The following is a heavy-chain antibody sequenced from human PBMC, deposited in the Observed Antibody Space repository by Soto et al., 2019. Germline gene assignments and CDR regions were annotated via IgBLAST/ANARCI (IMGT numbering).Heavy chain of an antibody. CDR2: ISADNGNT. D-gene: IGHD6-13*01. Sequence: GASVQVSCKAAGYTFTNYAMHWVRQAPGQRLEWMGWISADNGNTNYAQKLQGRVTMTTDTSTSTAYMELRSLRSDDTAVYYCARILYSSSWYSFDYWGQGTLVTVSS. CDR1: GYTFTNYA. V-gene: IGHV1-18*01. CDR3: ARILYSSSWYSFDY. J-gene: IGHJ4*02.